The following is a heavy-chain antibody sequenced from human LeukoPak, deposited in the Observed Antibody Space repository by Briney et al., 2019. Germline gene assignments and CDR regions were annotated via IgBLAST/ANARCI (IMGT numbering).Heavy chain of an antibody. CDR1: GFTFSSYA. CDR3: AKVSPVYCSGGSCYRGVFDY. D-gene: IGHD2-15*01. CDR2: ISGSGGST. V-gene: IGHV3-23*01. Sequence: GGSLRVSCAASGFTFSSYAMSWVRQAPGNGLEWVSAISGSGGSTYYADSVKGRFTISRDNSKNTLYLQMNSLRAEDTAVYYCAKVSPVYCSGGSCYRGVFDYWGQGTLVTVSS. J-gene: IGHJ4*02.